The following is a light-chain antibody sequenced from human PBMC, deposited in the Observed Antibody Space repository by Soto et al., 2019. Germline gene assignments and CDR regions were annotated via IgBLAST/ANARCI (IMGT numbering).Light chain of an antibody. Sequence: DIVMTQSPDSLAVSLGERATFNCTSSQSDLDNFDNKNYLAWYQQKPRQPPKLLIYWASTRESGVPDRYSGSGSGTDFTLTISSLQAAAVAVYYCQQYYHTPTFGPGTRVHIK. J-gene: IGKJ3*01. CDR3: QQYYHTPT. V-gene: IGKV4-1*01. CDR2: WAS. CDR1: QSDLDNFDNKNY.